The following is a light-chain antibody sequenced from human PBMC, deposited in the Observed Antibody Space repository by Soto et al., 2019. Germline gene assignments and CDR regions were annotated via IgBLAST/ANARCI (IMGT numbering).Light chain of an antibody. CDR1: SSNIGANYD. V-gene: IGLV1-40*01. CDR3: QSYDTSLSGVV. Sequence: VLTQPPSVSGAPGQRVTISCTGSSSNIGANYDVHWYQQLPGSAPKLLIYGNINRPSEVPDRFSGSKSGTSASLAITGLQAEDEADYYCQSYDTSLSGVVFGGGTKLTVL. CDR2: GNI. J-gene: IGLJ2*01.